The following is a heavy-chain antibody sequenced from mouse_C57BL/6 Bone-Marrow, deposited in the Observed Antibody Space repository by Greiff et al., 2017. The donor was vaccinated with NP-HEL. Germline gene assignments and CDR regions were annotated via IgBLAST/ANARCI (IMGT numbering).Heavy chain of an antibody. Sequence: VQLQQSGPELVKPGASVKIPCKASGYTFTDYNMDWVKQSHGKSLEWIGDINPNNGGTIYNQKFKGKATLTVDKSSNTAYMELRSLTSEDTAVYYCARGSHYGSSYGYFDVWGTGTTVTVSS. CDR1: GYTFTDYN. J-gene: IGHJ1*03. D-gene: IGHD1-1*01. CDR3: ARGSHYGSSYGYFDV. CDR2: INPNNGGT. V-gene: IGHV1-18*01.